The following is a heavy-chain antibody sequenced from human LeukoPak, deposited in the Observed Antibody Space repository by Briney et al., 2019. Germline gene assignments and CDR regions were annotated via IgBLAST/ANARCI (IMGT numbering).Heavy chain of an antibody. CDR1: GYTFTSYY. V-gene: IGHV1-69*13. CDR2: IIPIFGTA. CDR3: ARDVPHK. J-gene: IGHJ4*02. Sequence: ASVKVSCKASGYTFTSYYMHWVRQAPGQGLEWTGGIIPIFGTANYAQKFQGRVTITADESTSTAYMELSSLRSEDTAVYYCARDVPHKWGQGTLVTVSS.